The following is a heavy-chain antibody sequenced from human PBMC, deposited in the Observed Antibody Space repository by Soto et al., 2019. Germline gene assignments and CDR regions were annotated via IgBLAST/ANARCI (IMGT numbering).Heavy chain of an antibody. Sequence: EVQLVESGGGLVKPGGSLRLSCAASGFTFSSYSMNWVRQAPGKGLEWVSSISSSSSYIYYADSVKGRFTISRENAKNSLYLQMNSLRAEDTAVYYCARDLRYDYIWGSYRRDYYYYYYMDVWGKGTTVTVSS. CDR2: ISSSSSYI. J-gene: IGHJ6*03. V-gene: IGHV3-21*01. CDR1: GFTFSSYS. D-gene: IGHD3-16*02. CDR3: ARDLRYDYIWGSYRRDYYYYYYMDV.